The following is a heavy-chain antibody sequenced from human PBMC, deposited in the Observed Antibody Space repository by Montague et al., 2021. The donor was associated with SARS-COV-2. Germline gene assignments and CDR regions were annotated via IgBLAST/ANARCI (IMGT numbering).Heavy chain of an antibody. J-gene: IGHJ4*02. CDR1: GGSISTYY. CDR3: ARDSFEAPLFFDY. Sequence: SETLSLTCTVSGGSISTYYWNWIRQSPGKGLEWLGYFYYSLNTNYNPSLKGRLTISVDTSENQVSLNLRSVTAADTAVYYCARDSFEAPLFFDYCGQGILVTVSS. D-gene: IGHD3-16*01. V-gene: IGHV4-59*01. CDR2: FYYSLNT.